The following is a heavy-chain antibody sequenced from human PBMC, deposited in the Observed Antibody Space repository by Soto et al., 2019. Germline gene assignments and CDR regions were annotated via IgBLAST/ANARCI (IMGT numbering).Heavy chain of an antibody. J-gene: IGHJ4*02. V-gene: IGHV3-9*01. D-gene: IGHD2-2*01. Sequence: PGGSLRLSCAASGFTFDDYAMHWVRQAPGKGLEWVSGISWNSGSIGYADSVKGRFTISRDNAKNSLYLQMNSLRAEDTALYYCAKDYCSSTSCPIDYWGQGTLVTVSS. CDR2: ISWNSGSI. CDR3: AKDYCSSTSCPIDY. CDR1: GFTFDDYA.